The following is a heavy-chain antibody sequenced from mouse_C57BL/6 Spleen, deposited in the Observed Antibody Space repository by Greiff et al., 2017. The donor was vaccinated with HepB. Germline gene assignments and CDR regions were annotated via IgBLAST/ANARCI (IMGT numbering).Heavy chain of an antibody. CDR2: ISYDGSN. Sequence: EVKLQESGPGLVKPSQSLSLTCSVTGYSITSGYYWNWIRQFPGNKLEWMGYISYDGSNNYNPSLKNRISITRDTSKNQFFLKLNSVTTEDTATYYCARDPPYYSNYEGAMDYWGQGTSVTVSS. V-gene: IGHV3-6*01. CDR1: GYSITSGYY. J-gene: IGHJ4*01. D-gene: IGHD2-5*01. CDR3: ARDPPYYSNYEGAMDY.